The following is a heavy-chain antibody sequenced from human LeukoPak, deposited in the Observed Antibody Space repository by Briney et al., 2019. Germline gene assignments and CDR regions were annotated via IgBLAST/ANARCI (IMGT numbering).Heavy chain of an antibody. Sequence: GGSLRLSCAASGFTFSSYWMSWVRQAPGKGLEWVANINQDGNEKYYVDSVKGRFTISRDNAKNSLYLQMNSLKTEDAAVYYCARDRVWTVLYWGQGTLVTVSS. V-gene: IGHV3-7*01. D-gene: IGHD6-13*01. CDR3: ARDRVWTVLY. J-gene: IGHJ4*02. CDR2: INQDGNEK. CDR1: GFTFSSYW.